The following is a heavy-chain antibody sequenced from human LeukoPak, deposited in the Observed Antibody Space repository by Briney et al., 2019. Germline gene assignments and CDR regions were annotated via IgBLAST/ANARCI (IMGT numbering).Heavy chain of an antibody. CDR3: ARDAVDTANAV. CDR2: INRDGTTT. CDR1: GFTFNSYW. D-gene: IGHD5-18*01. Sequence: GGSLRLSCAASGFTFNSYWLLWVRQAPGKGLVWVSRINRDGTTTAYADSVKGRFTISRDNAKNTLYLQMNSLRAEDTAVYYCARDAVDTANAVWGQGTTVTVSS. J-gene: IGHJ6*02. V-gene: IGHV3-74*01.